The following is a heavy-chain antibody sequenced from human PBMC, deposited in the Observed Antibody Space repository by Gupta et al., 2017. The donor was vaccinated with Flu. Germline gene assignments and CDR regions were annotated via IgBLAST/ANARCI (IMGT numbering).Heavy chain of an antibody. Sequence: EEQLVESGGGLVQRGGSLRLSCAASGFTFRSYWLDWVRQAPGKGLEWVANIAADDSVKNYADSVKGRFTISRDDATNSLYLQMNSLRAEDTAVYYCVRNRGWQQFDYWGQGALVTVSS. CDR3: VRNRGWQQFDY. J-gene: IGHJ4*02. D-gene: IGHD3-10*01. V-gene: IGHV3-7*01. CDR2: IAADDSVK. CDR1: GFTFRSYW.